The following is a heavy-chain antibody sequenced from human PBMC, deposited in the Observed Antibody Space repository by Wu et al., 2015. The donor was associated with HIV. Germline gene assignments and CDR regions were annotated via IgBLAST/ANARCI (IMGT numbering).Heavy chain of an antibody. CDR3: ARANYDSSGRDFDY. CDR2: INPSSGTT. D-gene: IGHD3-22*01. CDR1: GYTFATLY. V-gene: IGHV1-46*01. J-gene: IGHJ4*02. Sequence: QVLLVQSGAAVKKPGASVRVSCKATGYTFATLYMHWVRQAPGQGLEWMGVINPSSGTTTYAQKFQDRVTMTRDTSTTTVYMELSSLRSEDTAVYYCARANYDSSGRDFDYWGQGTLVTVSX.